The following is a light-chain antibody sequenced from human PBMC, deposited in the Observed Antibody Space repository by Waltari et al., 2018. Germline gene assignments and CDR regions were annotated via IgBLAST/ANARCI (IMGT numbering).Light chain of an antibody. Sequence: ELVLTQSPATLSVSPGERATFSCRASQRVSTNLAWYQQKPGQAPRLLIYGASTRATGIPARFSGRESGTDYTLTISSLQSEDAAIYYCHQYNNWPLHTFGQGTKLEIK. CDR1: QRVSTN. J-gene: IGKJ2*01. V-gene: IGKV3-15*01. CDR2: GAS. CDR3: HQYNNWPLHT.